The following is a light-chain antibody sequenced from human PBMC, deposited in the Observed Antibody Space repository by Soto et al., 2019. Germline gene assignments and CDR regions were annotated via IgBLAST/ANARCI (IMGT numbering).Light chain of an antibody. CDR3: SSFTSNRIYV. V-gene: IGLV2-14*03. Sequence: QSALTQPTSVSGSPGQSTTISCTGNHNDIGTYDYVSWYQQHPGRAPRLLIYGVTTRPSGISDRFSASKSGLTASLTISGLQPEDEADYYCSSFTSNRIYVFGPGTKVTV. J-gene: IGLJ1*01. CDR2: GVT. CDR1: HNDIGTYDY.